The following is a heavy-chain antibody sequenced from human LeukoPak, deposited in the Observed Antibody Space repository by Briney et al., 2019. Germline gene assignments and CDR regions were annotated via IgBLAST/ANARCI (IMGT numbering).Heavy chain of an antibody. CDR3: AKKANYYFDY. V-gene: IGHV3-30*18. J-gene: IGHJ4*02. Sequence: GGSLRLSCAASGFTFSSYGMPWVRQAPGKGLEWVAVISYDGSNKYYADSVKGRSTISRDNSKNTLYLQMNSLRAEDTAVYYCAKKANYYFDYWGQGTLVTVSS. CDR2: ISYDGSNK. CDR1: GFTFSSYG.